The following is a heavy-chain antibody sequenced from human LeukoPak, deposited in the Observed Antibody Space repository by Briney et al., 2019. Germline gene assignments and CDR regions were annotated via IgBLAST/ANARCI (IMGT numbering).Heavy chain of an antibody. Sequence: GGSLRLSCAASGFSFSRYAMSWLRQAPGRGLEWFSAISGSGGSTYYADSVKGRFTISRDNSKNTLYLQMNSLTAEATAEYYCAKGPGGSGSYFDHWGQGTLVTVSS. D-gene: IGHD3-10*01. CDR2: ISGSGGST. CDR3: AKGPGGSGSYFDH. CDR1: GFSFSRYA. V-gene: IGHV3-23*01. J-gene: IGHJ4*02.